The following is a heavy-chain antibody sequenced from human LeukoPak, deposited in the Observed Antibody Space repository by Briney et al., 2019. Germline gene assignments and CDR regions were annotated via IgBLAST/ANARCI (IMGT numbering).Heavy chain of an antibody. J-gene: IGHJ5*02. V-gene: IGHV4-59*01. D-gene: IGHD3-22*01. CDR3: ARDRVYYYDNYPFDP. Sequence: SETLSLTCTVSGGSISSYYWSWIRQPPRKGLEWIGYIYYSGSTNYNPSLKSRVTISVDTSKNQFSLKLSSVTAADTAVYYCARDRVYYYDNYPFDPWGQGTLVTVSS. CDR2: IYYSGST. CDR1: GGSISSYY.